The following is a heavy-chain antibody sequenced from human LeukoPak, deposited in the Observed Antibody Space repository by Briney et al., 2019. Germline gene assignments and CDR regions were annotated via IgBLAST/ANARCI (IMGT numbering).Heavy chain of an antibody. J-gene: IGHJ4*02. CDR1: GGSISSGSYY. V-gene: IGHV4-61*01. CDR3: ARAKSIFGVVSTFDY. Sequence: PSETLSLTCTVSGGSISSGSYYWSWIRQPPGKGLEWIGYIYYTGSTNYNPSLKSRVTISVDTSKNQFSLKLNSVTAADTAVYYCARAKSIFGVVSTFDYWGQGTLVTVSS. CDR2: IYYTGST. D-gene: IGHD3-3*01.